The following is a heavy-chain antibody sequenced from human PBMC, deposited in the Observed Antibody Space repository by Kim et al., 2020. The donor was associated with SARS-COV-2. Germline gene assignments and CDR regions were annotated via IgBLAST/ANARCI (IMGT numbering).Heavy chain of an antibody. CDR1: GFTFSSYS. Sequence: GGSLRLSCAASGFTFSSYSMNWVRQAPGKGLEWVSSISSSSSYIYYADSVKGRFTISRDNAKNSLYLQMNSLRAEDTAVYYCARGGLRTIRGDYYYYMDVWGKGTTVTVSS. CDR3: ARGGLRTIRGDYYYYMDV. CDR2: ISSSSSYI. V-gene: IGHV3-21*01. J-gene: IGHJ6*03. D-gene: IGHD3-22*01.